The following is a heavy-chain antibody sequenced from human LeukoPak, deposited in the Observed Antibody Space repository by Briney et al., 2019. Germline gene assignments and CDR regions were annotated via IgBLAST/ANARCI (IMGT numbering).Heavy chain of an antibody. CDR2: ISSSGSTI. CDR3: ARPFRWLGIVVVPAAPFDY. J-gene: IGHJ4*02. V-gene: IGHV3-11*01. Sequence: GGSLRLSCAASGFTFSDYYMSWIRQAPGKGLEWVSYISSSGSTIYYADSVKGRFTISRDNAKNSLYLQMNSLRAEDTAVYYCARPFRWLGIVVVPAAPFDYWGQGTLVTVSS. D-gene: IGHD2-2*01. CDR1: GFTFSDYY.